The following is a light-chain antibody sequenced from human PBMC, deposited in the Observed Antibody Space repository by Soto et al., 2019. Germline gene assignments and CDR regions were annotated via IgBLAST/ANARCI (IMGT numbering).Light chain of an antibody. CDR3: CSYAGSSLPYV. CDR2: DVS. V-gene: IGLV2-11*01. CDR1: SSDVGGYNY. Sequence: QSALTQPRSVSGSPGQSVTISCTGTSSDVGGYNYVSWYQHHPGRAPKLMIYDVSKRPSGVPDRFSGSKSGNTASLTISGLQAEDEADYYCCSYAGSSLPYVFGTGTKLTVL. J-gene: IGLJ1*01.